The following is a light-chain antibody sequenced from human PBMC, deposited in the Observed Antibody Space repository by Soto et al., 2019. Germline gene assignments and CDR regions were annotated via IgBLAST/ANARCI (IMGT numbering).Light chain of an antibody. CDR1: QNIRND. Sequence: IQMTQSPSSLSASVRDTVTITCRASQNIRNDLGWYQQKPGKAPKLLIYAASSLQTGVPSRFSGSGSGTDFTLTISSLQSEDFAVYYCQQYNNWPRTFGQGTKVDIK. V-gene: IGKV1-6*01. CDR2: AAS. J-gene: IGKJ1*01. CDR3: QQYNNWPRT.